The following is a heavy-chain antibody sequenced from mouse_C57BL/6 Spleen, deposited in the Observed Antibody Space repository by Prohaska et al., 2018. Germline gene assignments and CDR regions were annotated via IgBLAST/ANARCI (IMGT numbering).Heavy chain of an antibody. Sequence: LEWVAYMRSGGDYNYYADTVKGRFTISRDNARNTLYLQMSSLKSEDTAMYYCTTWGYWGQGTSVTVSS. CDR3: TTWGY. V-gene: IGHV5-9-1*02. D-gene: IGHD4-1*01. CDR2: MRSGGDYN. J-gene: IGHJ4*01.